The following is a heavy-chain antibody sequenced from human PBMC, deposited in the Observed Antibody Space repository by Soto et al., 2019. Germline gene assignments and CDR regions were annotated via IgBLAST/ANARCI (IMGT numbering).Heavy chain of an antibody. Sequence: LRLSCAASGFTFSSYAMHWVRQAPVKGLEWVAVISYDGSNKYYADSVKGRFTISRDNSKNTLYLQMNSLRAEDTAVYYCAREMAVGIAAAGAIDYWGQGTLVTVSS. D-gene: IGHD6-13*01. J-gene: IGHJ4*02. CDR2: ISYDGSNK. CDR1: GFTFSSYA. CDR3: AREMAVGIAAAGAIDY. V-gene: IGHV3-30-3*01.